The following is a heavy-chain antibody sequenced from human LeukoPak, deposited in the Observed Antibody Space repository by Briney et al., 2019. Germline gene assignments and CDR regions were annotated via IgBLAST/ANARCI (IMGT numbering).Heavy chain of an antibody. CDR1: GFTFKLSA. J-gene: IGHJ5*02. CDR3: ERDRGPYAAIGNNWLDP. CDR2: ITGFGTDT. V-gene: IGHV3-23*01. Sequence: GGSLRLSCEASGFTFKLSAMNWVRQAPGKGLEWVSSITGFGTDTYYADSVKGRFTVSRDNSKSTLYLQMNSLRAEDTAVYYCERDRGPYAAIGNNWLDPWGQGTLVTVSS. D-gene: IGHD2-8*01.